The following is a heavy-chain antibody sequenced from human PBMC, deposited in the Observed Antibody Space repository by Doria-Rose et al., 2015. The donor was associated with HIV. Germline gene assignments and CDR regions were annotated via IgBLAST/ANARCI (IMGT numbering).Heavy chain of an antibody. J-gene: IGHJ4*02. CDR1: GVSLSSPGMG. Sequence: DSGPVLVKPTETLTLTCTVSGVSLSSPGMGVSWIRQPPGKALEWLANIVSDDERSYKTSLKSRLTISRGTSKSQVVLTMTDMDPMDTATYYCARIKSSRWYHKYYFDFWGQGTLVIVSA. D-gene: IGHD6-13*01. V-gene: IGHV2-26*01. CDR2: IVSDDER. CDR3: ARIKSSRWYHKYYFDF.